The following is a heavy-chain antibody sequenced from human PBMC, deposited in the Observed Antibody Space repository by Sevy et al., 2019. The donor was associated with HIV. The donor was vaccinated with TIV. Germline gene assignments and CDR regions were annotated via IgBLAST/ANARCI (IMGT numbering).Heavy chain of an antibody. Sequence: ASVKVSCKASGGTFSSYATSWVRQAPGQGLEWMGGIIPIFGTANYAQKFQGRVTITADESTSTAYMELNSLRSEDTAVYYCARGADYSYHYYYYYMDVWGKGTTVTVSS. CDR1: GGTFSSYA. CDR3: ARGADYSYHYYYYYMDV. D-gene: IGHD4-4*01. V-gene: IGHV1-69*13. J-gene: IGHJ6*03. CDR2: IIPIFGTA.